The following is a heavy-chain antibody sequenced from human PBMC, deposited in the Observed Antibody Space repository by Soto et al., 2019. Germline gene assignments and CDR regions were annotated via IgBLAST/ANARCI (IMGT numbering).Heavy chain of an antibody. CDR1: GRAFSGYC. CDR2: INHSGST. J-gene: IGHJ6*02. D-gene: IGHD6-13*01. V-gene: IGHV4-34*01. Sequence: SATPTPTWPVVGRAFSGYCWTWLRKTPGKGLEWIGEINHSGSTNYNPSLKSRVTISVDTSKDQFSLKLSSVTAADTAVYYCARGLGAAAGTDYYYGMDVWGQGTTVTVSS. CDR3: ARGLGAAAGTDYYYGMDV.